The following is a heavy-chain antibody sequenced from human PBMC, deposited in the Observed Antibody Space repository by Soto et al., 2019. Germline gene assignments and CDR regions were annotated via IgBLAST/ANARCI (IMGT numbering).Heavy chain of an antibody. J-gene: IGHJ4*02. CDR3: ARVTVATLDY. V-gene: IGHV4-59*11. CDR2: INYSGSA. D-gene: IGHD5-12*01. CDR1: GGSISSHY. Sequence: SETLSLTCTVSGGSISSHYWSWIRQPPGKGLKWIGYINYSGSANYNPSLKSRVTISVDTSKNQFSLRLTSVTAADTAVYYCARVTVATLDYWGQGTLVTVSS.